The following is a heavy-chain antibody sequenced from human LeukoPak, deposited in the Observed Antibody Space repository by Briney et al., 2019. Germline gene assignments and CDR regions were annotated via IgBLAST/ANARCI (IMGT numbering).Heavy chain of an antibody. CDR3: ARAPSHGYSSGWFPSGYYYYYMDV. Sequence: GGSLRLSCAASGLTFSSYAMSWVRQAPGKGLEWVSCISGNGGSTYYADSVKGRFTISRDNSKNTLYLQMNSLRAEDTAVYYCARAPSHGYSSGWFPSGYYYYYMDVWGKGTTVTVSS. V-gene: IGHV3-23*01. J-gene: IGHJ6*03. D-gene: IGHD6-19*01. CDR1: GLTFSSYA. CDR2: ISGNGGST.